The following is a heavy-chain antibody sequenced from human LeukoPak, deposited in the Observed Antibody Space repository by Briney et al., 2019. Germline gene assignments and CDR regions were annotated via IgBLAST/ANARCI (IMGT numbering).Heavy chain of an antibody. CDR3: ASYGDAYCSSTSYHGVFDY. Sequence: GGSLRLSCAASGFTFSSYWMSWVRQAPGKGLEWVANIKQDGSEKYYVDSVKGRFTISRDNAKNSLYLQMNSLRAEDTAVYYCASYGDAYCSSTSYHGVFDYWGQGTLVTVSS. V-gene: IGHV3-7*01. D-gene: IGHD2-2*01. CDR1: GFTFSSYW. CDR2: IKQDGSEK. J-gene: IGHJ4*02.